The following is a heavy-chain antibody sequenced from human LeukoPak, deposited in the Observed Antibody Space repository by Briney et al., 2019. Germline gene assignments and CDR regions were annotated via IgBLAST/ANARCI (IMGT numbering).Heavy chain of an antibody. Sequence: ASVKVSCKASGYTFTSYGISWVRQAPGQGLEWMGWISAHNGNTNYAQKLQGRVTMTRDMSTSTVYMELSSLRSEDTAVYYCARVAVAHYSRIAARQDYFDYWGQGTLVTVSS. V-gene: IGHV1-18*01. J-gene: IGHJ4*02. CDR3: ARVAVAHYSRIAARQDYFDY. CDR2: ISAHNGNT. D-gene: IGHD6-6*01. CDR1: GYTFTSYG.